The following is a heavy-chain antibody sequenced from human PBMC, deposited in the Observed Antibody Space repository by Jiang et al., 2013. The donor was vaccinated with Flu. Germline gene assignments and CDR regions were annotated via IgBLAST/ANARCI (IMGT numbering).Heavy chain of an antibody. V-gene: IGHV1-2*04. CDR1: GYTFTGYY. D-gene: IGHD6-13*01. J-gene: IGHJ6*02. Sequence: SGAEVKKPGASVKVSCKASGYTFTGYYMHWVRQAPGQGLEWMGWINPNSGGTNYAQKFQGWVTMTRDTSISTAYMELSRLRSDDTAVYYCARESAAHYEYGMDVWGQGTTVTVSS. CDR3: ARESAAHYEYGMDV. CDR2: INPNSGGT.